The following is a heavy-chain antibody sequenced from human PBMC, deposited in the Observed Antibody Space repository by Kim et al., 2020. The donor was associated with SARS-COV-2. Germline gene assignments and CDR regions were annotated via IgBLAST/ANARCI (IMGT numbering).Heavy chain of an antibody. CDR3: ATSTFVLTGAGPAYYYYGLDV. CDR2: ISETSAYT. D-gene: IGHD6-13*01. Sequence: GGSLRLSCAASGFSFGDYYMSWIRQAPGKGLEWVSYISETSAYTKDADSVKGRFTISRDNAKNSLYLQMNNLRADDTAVYYCATSTFVLTGAGPAYYYYGLDVWGQGTTVTVSS. CDR1: GFSFGDYY. V-gene: IGHV3-11*03. J-gene: IGHJ6*02.